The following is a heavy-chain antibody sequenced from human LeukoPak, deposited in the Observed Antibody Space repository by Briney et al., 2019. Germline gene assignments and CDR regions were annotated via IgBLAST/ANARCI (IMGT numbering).Heavy chain of an antibody. CDR1: GFTFSSYA. CDR3: ARGPVGAFDI. V-gene: IGHV3-21*01. D-gene: IGHD2-15*01. Sequence: GGSLRLSCAASGFTFSSYAMSWVRQAPGKGLEWVSSISSSSSYIYYADSVKGRFTISRDNAKNSLYLQMNSLRAEDTAVYYCARGPVGAFDIWGQGTMVTVSS. CDR2: ISSSSSYI. J-gene: IGHJ3*02.